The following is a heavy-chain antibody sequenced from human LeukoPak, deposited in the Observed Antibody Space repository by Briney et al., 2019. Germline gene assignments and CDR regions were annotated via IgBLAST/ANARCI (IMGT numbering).Heavy chain of an antibody. D-gene: IGHD6-13*01. CDR2: ISSSSSYI. CDR1: EFSVGSNY. CDR3: ARDVVAAAGT. V-gene: IGHV3-21*01. Sequence: GGSLRLSCAASEFSVGSNYMTWVRQAPGKGLEWVSSISSSSSYIYYADSVKGRFTISRDNAKNSLYLQMNSLRADDTAVYYCARDVVAAAGTWGQGTLVTVSS. J-gene: IGHJ4*02.